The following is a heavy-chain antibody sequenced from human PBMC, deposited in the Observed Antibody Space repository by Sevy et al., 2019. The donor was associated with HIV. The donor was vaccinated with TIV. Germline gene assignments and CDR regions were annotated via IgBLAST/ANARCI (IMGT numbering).Heavy chain of an antibody. D-gene: IGHD2-15*01. CDR1: GFTVSSNY. Sequence: GGSLRLSCAASGFTVSSNYMSWVRQAPGKGLQWVSVIYSGGSTYYADSVKGRFTISRDNSKNTLYLQMNSLRAEDTAVYYCAREPGYCSGGSCYSDDYWGQGTLVTVYS. CDR3: AREPGYCSGGSCYSDDY. V-gene: IGHV3-53*01. J-gene: IGHJ4*02. CDR2: IYSGGST.